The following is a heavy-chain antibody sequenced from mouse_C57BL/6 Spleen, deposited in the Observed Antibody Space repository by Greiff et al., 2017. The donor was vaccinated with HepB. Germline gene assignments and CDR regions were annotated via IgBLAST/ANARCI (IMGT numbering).Heavy chain of an antibody. CDR1: GYTFTSYW. Sequence: QVQLKQSGAELVKPGASVKLSCKASGYTFTSYWMHWVKQRPGRGLEWIGRIDPNSGGTKYNEKFKSKATLTVDKTSSTAYVQLSSLTSEDAAVYVYARANWGEGGGFAYWGQGTLVTVSA. J-gene: IGHJ3*01. D-gene: IGHD4-1*01. CDR3: ARANWGEGGGFAY. CDR2: IDPNSGGT. V-gene: IGHV1-72*01.